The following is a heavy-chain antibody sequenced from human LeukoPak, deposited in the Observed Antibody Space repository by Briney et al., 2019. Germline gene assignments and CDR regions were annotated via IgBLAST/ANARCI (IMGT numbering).Heavy chain of an antibody. J-gene: IGHJ5*01. CDR3: ARTGMGGNVWIDS. D-gene: IGHD1-26*01. CDR2: MNPNSGDA. Sequence: ASAKVSCKASGYTFTSYGISWVRQAPGQGLEWMGWMNPNSGDADYAEKFKGRVTMTRDTSTSTAYMELTSLTSDDTAIFYCARTGMGGNVWIDSWGQGTLVTVSS. V-gene: IGHV1-8*02. CDR1: GYTFTSYG.